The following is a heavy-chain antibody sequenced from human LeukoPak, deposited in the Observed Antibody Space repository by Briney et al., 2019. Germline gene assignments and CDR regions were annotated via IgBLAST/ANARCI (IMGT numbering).Heavy chain of an antibody. CDR3: ARDVHGDYGSGWFDP. CDR1: GGTFNNSA. D-gene: IGHD4-17*01. J-gene: IGHJ5*02. Sequence: ASVKVSCXTSGGTFNNSAISWVRQAPGQGLEWLGGMMPLFGTAGYAQKFQGRVTITKDESTRTVYLELTSLTSDDTAVYYCARDVHGDYGSGWFDPWGQGTLVTVSS. CDR2: MMPLFGTA. V-gene: IGHV1-69*05.